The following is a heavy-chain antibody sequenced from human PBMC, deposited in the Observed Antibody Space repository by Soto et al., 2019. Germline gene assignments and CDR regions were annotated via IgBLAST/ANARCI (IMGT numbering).Heavy chain of an antibody. J-gene: IGHJ6*02. Sequence: VGSLRLSCAASGFTFSSYAMHWVRQAPGKGLEWVAVISYDGSNKYYADSVKGRFTISRDNSKNTLYLQMNSLRAEDTAVYYCARGGYTYYYGMDVWGQGTTVTVSS. CDR2: ISYDGSNK. CDR1: GFTFSSYA. V-gene: IGHV3-30-3*01. D-gene: IGHD2-2*02. CDR3: ARGGYTYYYGMDV.